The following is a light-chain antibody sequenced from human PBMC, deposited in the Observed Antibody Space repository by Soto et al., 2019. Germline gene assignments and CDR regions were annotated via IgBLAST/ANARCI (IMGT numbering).Light chain of an antibody. CDR1: QSVSSSY. CDR2: GAS. J-gene: IGKJ1*01. V-gene: IGKV3-20*01. Sequence: EIVLTQSPGTLSLSPGERATLSCRASQSVSSSYLAWYQQKPGQAPRLLIYGASSRATGIPDRFSGSGSGTDFTLTISRLEPEDFAVYYCQQHGSLPGTFGQGTKVEIK. CDR3: QQHGSLPGT.